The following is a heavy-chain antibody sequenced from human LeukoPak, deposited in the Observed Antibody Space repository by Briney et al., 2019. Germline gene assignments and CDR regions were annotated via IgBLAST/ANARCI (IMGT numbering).Heavy chain of an antibody. Sequence: PGGSLRLSCAPSGFTVSSNYMSWVRQAPGKGLQWVSVIYSGGSTYYADSVKGRFTISRDNSKNTLYLQMNSLRAEDTAVYYCARGVVRGSYFWPHDYWGQGTLVTFSS. CDR3: ARGVVRGSYFWPHDY. CDR2: IYSGGST. J-gene: IGHJ4*02. D-gene: IGHD1-26*01. CDR1: GFTVSSNY. V-gene: IGHV3-66*02.